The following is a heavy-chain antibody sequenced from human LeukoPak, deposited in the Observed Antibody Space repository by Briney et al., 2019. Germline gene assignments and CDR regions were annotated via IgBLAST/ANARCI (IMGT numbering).Heavy chain of an antibody. D-gene: IGHD5-18*01. CDR3: AKSKVDTAMVPDY. CDR1: GFTFSSYG. V-gene: IGHV3-30*18. CDR2: ISYDGSNK. Sequence: PGGSLRLSCAASGFTFSSYGMQWVRQAPGKGLEWVAVISYDGSNKYYADSVKGRFTISRDNSKNTLYLQMNSLRAEDTAVYYCAKSKVDTAMVPDYWGQGTLVTVSS. J-gene: IGHJ4*02.